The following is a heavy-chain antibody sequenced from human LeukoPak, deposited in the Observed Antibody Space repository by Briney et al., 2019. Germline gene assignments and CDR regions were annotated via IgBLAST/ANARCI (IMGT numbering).Heavy chain of an antibody. CDR1: GFTVSSNY. CDR3: AKDQVVRGITIFGVVIEYGMDV. D-gene: IGHD3-3*01. CDR2: ISGSGGST. V-gene: IGHV3-23*01. J-gene: IGHJ6*02. Sequence: PGGSLRLSCAASGFTVSSNYMSWVRQAPGKGLEWVSAISGSGGSTYYADSVKGRFTISRDNSKNTLYLQMNSLRAEDTAVYYCAKDQVVRGITIFGVVIEYGMDVWGQGTTVTVSS.